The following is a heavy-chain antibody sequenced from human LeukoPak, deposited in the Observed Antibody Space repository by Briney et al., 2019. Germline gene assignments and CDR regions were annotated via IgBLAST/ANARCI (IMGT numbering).Heavy chain of an antibody. J-gene: IGHJ4*02. CDR1: GGSISSGSYY. Sequence: PSQTLSLTCTVSGGSISSGSYYWSWIRQPAGKGLEWIGRIYPSGSTYYNPSLKSRVTISVDTSKNQFSLKLSSVTAADTAVYYCARGLELLGTYVKPRTPDYWGQGTLVTVSS. V-gene: IGHV4-61*02. CDR2: IYPSGST. CDR3: ARGLELLGTYVKPRTPDY. D-gene: IGHD7-27*01.